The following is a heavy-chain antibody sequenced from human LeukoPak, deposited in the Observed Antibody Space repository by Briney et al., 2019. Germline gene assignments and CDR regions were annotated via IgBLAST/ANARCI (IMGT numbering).Heavy chain of an antibody. V-gene: IGHV1-69*04. CDR3: AREAPTYYYDSSGYYSVY. Sequence: SVKVSCKASGGTFSSYTISWVRQAPGQGLEWMGRIIPIPGIANYAQKFQGRVTITADKSTSTAYMELSSLRSEDTAVYYCAREAPTYYYDSSGYYSVYWGQGTLVTVSS. CDR1: GGTFSSYT. J-gene: IGHJ4*02. CDR2: IIPIPGIA. D-gene: IGHD3-22*01.